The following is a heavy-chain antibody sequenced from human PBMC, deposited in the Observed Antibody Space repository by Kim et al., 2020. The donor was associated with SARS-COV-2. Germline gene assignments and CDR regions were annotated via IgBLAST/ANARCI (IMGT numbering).Heavy chain of an antibody. CDR3: AKDMYDILTGYVPYYYYGMDV. V-gene: IGHV3-43D*03. D-gene: IGHD3-9*01. J-gene: IGHJ6*02. CDR1: GFTFDDYA. CDR2: ISWDGGST. Sequence: GGSLRLSCAASGFTFDDYAMHWVRQAPGKGLEWVSLISWDGGSTYYADSVKGRFTISSDNSKNSLYLQMNSLRAEDTALYYCAKDMYDILTGYVPYYYYGMDVRGQGTTLTHSS.